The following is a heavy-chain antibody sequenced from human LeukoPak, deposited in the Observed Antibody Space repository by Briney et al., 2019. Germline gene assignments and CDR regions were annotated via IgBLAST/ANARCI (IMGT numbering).Heavy chain of an antibody. CDR1: GYTLTNYG. CDR2: IIPIFGTA. J-gene: IGHJ5*02. D-gene: IGHD2-2*01. CDR3: ARVVTPRYCSTPSCYWKGWFDP. Sequence: GASVKVSCKASGYTLTNYGISWVRQAPGQGLEWMGGIIPIFGTASFAQKFQGRVTITADESTGTAYMELSSLRSEDTAVYYCARVVTPRYCSTPSCYWKGWFDPWGQGTLVTVSS. V-gene: IGHV1-69*13.